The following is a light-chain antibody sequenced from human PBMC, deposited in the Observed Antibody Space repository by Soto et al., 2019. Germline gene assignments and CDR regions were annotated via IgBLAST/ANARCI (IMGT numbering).Light chain of an antibody. CDR2: DAY. CDR1: QSISSW. J-gene: IGKJ1*01. Sequence: DIQMTQSPSTLSASVGDRVTITCRASQSISSWLAWYQQKPGKAHKLLIYDAYSLESVVPSRFSCSGSGTEFTLTITSLQPDDFATYYCQQDNRYPWTFGQGTKVEIK. CDR3: QQDNRYPWT. V-gene: IGKV1-5*01.